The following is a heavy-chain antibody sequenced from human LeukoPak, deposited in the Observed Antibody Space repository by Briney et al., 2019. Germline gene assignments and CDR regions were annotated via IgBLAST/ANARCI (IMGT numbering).Heavy chain of an antibody. Sequence: PSETLSLTCTVSGGSISSYYWSWIRQPPGKGLEWIGYIYYSGSTNYNPSLKSRVTMSVDTSKNQFSLKLSSVTAADTAVYYCARGGSVRSVFDFWGQGTLVTVSS. J-gene: IGHJ4*02. CDR3: ARGGSVRSVFDF. V-gene: IGHV4-59*12. CDR2: IYYSGST. CDR1: GGSISSYY. D-gene: IGHD3-16*01.